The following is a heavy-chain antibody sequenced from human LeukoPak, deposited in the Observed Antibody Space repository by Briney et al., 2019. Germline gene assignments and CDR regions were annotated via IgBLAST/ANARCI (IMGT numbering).Heavy chain of an antibody. CDR1: GFPFSSYW. V-gene: IGHV3-7*03. CDR3: ARGIWFDP. CDR2: IKQDGSKK. J-gene: IGHJ5*02. Sequence: PGGSLRLSCVASGFPFSSYWMTWVRQAPGKGLEWVANIKQDGSKKSYVDSVEGRFTISRDNAKNSLYLQMNSLRAEDTAVYYCARGIWFDPWGQGTLVTVSS.